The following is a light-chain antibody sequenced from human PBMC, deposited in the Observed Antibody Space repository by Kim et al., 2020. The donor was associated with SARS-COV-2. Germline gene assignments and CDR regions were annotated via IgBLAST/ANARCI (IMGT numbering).Light chain of an antibody. V-gene: IGLV4-69*01. CDR2: LNTAGSH. J-gene: IGLJ3*02. CDR1: GGQSSYV. Sequence: SVKLTCTLRGGQSSYVIAGHQHQPGKSPRYLMTLNTAGSHIKGDGIRARFSGSGSGAERYLTISGLQSEDEADYYCQTWDTGIRVFGGGSQLTVL. CDR3: QTWDTGIRV.